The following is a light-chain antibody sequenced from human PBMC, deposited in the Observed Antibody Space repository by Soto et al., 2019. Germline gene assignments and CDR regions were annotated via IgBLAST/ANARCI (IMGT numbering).Light chain of an antibody. CDR3: QQYNDWPPIT. CDR2: DAS. CDR1: HSVSSN. V-gene: IGKV3-15*01. Sequence: EIVMTQSPATLSVSPGEIATLSFSASHSVSSNLAWYQQKPGQAPRLLIYDASTRATVIPARFSGSGTGTEFTLTISSLQSEDFAVYYCQQYNDWPPITFGQGTRLEIK. J-gene: IGKJ5*01.